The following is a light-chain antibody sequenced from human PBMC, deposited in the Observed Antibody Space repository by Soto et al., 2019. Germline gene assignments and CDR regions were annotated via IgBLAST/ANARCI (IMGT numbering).Light chain of an antibody. Sequence: MVMTHSPSTLPVSPGQRSTLSFSPSQSVGHMFLAWFQQKPGQAPRLLIFDAYRRATGIPDRFSGSGSGTNFALTISRLEPEDFAVYYCQQRSNWPITFGQGTRLEIK. J-gene: IGKJ5*01. CDR2: DAY. V-gene: IGKV3D-20*02. CDR3: QQRSNWPIT. CDR1: QSVGHMF.